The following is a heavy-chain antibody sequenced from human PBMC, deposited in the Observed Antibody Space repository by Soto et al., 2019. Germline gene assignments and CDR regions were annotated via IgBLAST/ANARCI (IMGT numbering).Heavy chain of an antibody. CDR3: ARTPMVRGVRPHPLHMDV. V-gene: IGHV1-18*01. Sequence: GASVKVSCKASGYTFTSYGISWVRQAPGQGLEWMGWISAYNGNTNYAQKLQGRVTMTTDTSTSTAYMELRSLRSEDTAVYYCARTPMVRGVRPHPLHMDVWGQGTTVTVSS. CDR1: GYTFTSYG. CDR2: ISAYNGNT. D-gene: IGHD3-10*01. J-gene: IGHJ6*02.